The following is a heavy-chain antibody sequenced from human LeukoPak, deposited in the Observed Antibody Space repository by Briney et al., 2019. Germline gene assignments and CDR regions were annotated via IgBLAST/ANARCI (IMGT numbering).Heavy chain of an antibody. J-gene: IGHJ6*03. CDR3: ARHFYSYHYMDV. Sequence: SETLSLTCAVYGGSFSGYYWSWIRQPPGKGLEWIGEINHSGSTNYNPSLKSRVTISVDTSKNQFSLKLSSVTAADAAVYYCARHFYSYHYMDVWGKGTTVTISS. CDR2: INHSGST. V-gene: IGHV4-34*01. CDR1: GGSFSGYY.